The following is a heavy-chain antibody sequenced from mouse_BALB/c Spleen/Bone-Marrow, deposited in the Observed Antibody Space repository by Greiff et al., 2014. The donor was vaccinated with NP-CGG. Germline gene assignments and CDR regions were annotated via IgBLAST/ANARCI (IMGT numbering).Heavy chain of an antibody. CDR3: ARGGRLTGYYFDY. V-gene: IGHV1-80*01. CDR2: IYPGDGDT. J-gene: IGHJ2*01. D-gene: IGHD4-1*01. CDR1: GYAFSSYW. Sequence: QVQLKHSGAELVRPGSSVKISCKASGYAFSSYWMNWVKQRHGQGLEWIGQIYPGDGDTNYNGNFKDKATLTTDKSSTTAYMQLSSLTSEDSAVYFCARGGRLTGYYFDYWGQGTTLTVAS.